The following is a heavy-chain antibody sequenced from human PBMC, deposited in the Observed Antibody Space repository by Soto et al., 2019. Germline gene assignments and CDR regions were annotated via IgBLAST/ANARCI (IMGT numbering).Heavy chain of an antibody. CDR2: IWYDGSNK. J-gene: IGHJ6*02. CDR3: ARVATGGYYYYGMDV. CDR1: GFTFSSYG. D-gene: IGHD7-27*01. V-gene: IGHV3-33*01. Sequence: RLSCAASGFTFSSYGMHWVRQAPGKGLEWVAVIWYDGSNKYYADSVKGRFTISRDNSKNTLHLQMNSLRAEDTAVYYCARVATGGYYYYGMDVWGQGATVTVSS.